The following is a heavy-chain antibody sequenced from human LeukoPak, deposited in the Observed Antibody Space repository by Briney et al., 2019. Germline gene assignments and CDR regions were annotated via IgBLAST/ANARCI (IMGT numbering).Heavy chain of an antibody. D-gene: IGHD6-13*01. Sequence: SETLSLTCAVYGGSFSGYYWSWIRQPPGKGLEWIGEINHSGSTNYNPSLKSRVTISVDTSKNQFSLKLSSVTAADTAVYYCARGYSSSWRVWFDPWGQGTLVTVSS. CDR1: GGSFSGYY. CDR2: INHSGST. CDR3: ARGYSSSWRVWFDP. J-gene: IGHJ5*02. V-gene: IGHV4-34*01.